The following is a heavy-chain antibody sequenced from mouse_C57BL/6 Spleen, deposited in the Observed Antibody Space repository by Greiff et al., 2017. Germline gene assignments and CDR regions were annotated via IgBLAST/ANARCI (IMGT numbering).Heavy chain of an antibody. CDR2: ISSGSSTI. J-gene: IGHJ1*03. CDR3: ANAYYYGSSPYWYFDV. V-gene: IGHV5-17*01. D-gene: IGHD1-1*01. CDR1: GFTFSDYG. Sequence: EVQVVESGGGLVKPGGSLKLSCAASGFTFSDYGMHWVRQAPEKGLEWVAYISSGSSTIYYADPVKGRFTISSDNAKNTLFLQMTSLRSEDTAMYYCANAYYYGSSPYWYFDVWGTGTTVTVSS.